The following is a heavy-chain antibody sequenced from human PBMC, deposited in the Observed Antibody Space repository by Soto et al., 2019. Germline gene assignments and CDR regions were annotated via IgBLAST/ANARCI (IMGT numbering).Heavy chain of an antibody. CDR1: GFTFGDYA. CDR2: IRSKAYGGTT. V-gene: IGHV3-49*03. CDR3: TREEELRYFDWYHYGMDV. Sequence: GGSLRLSCTASGFTFGDYAMSWFRQAPGKGLEWVGFIRSKAYGGTTEYAASVKGRFTISRDDSKSIAYLQMNSLKTEDTAVYYCTREEELRYFDWYHYGMDVWGQGTTVTVSS. D-gene: IGHD3-9*01. J-gene: IGHJ6*02.